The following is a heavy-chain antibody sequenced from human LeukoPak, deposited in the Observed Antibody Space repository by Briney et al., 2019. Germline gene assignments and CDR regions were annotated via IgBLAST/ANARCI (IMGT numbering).Heavy chain of an antibody. CDR2: INSDGSST. D-gene: IGHD3-3*01. CDR3: ARDKQSDFWSGSFSD. CDR1: GFTFSSYW. J-gene: IGHJ4*02. V-gene: IGHV3-74*01. Sequence: GGSLRLSCAASGFTFSSYWMHWVRQAPGKGLVWVSRINSDGSSTSYADSVKGRFTISRDNSKNTLYLQMNSLRAEDTAVYYCARDKQSDFWSGSFSDWGQGTLVTVSS.